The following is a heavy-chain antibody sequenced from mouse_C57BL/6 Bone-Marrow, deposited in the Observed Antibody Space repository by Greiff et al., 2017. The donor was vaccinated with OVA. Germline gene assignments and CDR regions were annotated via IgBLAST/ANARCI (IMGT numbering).Heavy chain of an antibody. D-gene: IGHD1-1*01. V-gene: IGHV14-3*01. J-gene: IGHJ4*01. CDR2: IDPANGNT. Sequence: EVQLVESVAELVRPGASVKLSCTASGFNIKNTYMHWVKQRPEQGLAWIGRIDPANGNTTYAPKFQGKATITADTASNTAYLQLSSLTSEDTAIYYCARWEVVALYYYAMDYWGQGTSVTVSS. CDR3: ARWEVVALYYYAMDY. CDR1: GFNIKNTY.